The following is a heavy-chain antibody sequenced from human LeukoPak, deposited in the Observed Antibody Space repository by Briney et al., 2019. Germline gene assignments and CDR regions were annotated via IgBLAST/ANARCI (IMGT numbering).Heavy chain of an antibody. J-gene: IGHJ3*01. CDR2: IGSDSR. CDR3: ARGRQGTSPYAFDF. Sequence: PGGSLRLSCAASGFSFSSQGMNSVRPAPGKGLEWLSYIGSDSRYADSVKGRITISSNKVNNSLYLQMSRLSAEDTDVYFGARGRQGTSPYAFDFGGQGTMVTVS. V-gene: IGHV3-48*01. D-gene: IGHD3-10*01. CDR1: GFSFSSQG.